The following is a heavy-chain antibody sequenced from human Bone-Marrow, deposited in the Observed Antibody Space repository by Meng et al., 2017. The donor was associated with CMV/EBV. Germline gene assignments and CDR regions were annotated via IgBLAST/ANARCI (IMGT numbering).Heavy chain of an antibody. V-gene: IGHV3-30*02. J-gene: IGHJ4*02. Sequence: GEYLKISCAASGFTFSSYGMHWVRQAPGKGLEWVAFIRYDGSNKYYADSVKGRFTISRDNSKNTLYLQMNSLRAEDTAVYYCARAKDTAMATGFDYWGQGTLVTVSS. CDR3: ARAKDTAMATGFDY. D-gene: IGHD5-18*01. CDR2: IRYDGSNK. CDR1: GFTFSSYG.